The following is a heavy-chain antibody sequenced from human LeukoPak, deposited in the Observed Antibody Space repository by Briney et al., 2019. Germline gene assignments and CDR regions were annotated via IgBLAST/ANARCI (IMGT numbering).Heavy chain of an antibody. J-gene: IGHJ5*02. CDR2: ISGRGGSI. V-gene: IGHV3-23*01. Sequence: PGGYLRLSCAASGFTCSSYAMSWVRQAPGKGQEWVSAISGRGGSIYYADSVKGWFTISRDNSKNTLYLQMNSLRAEDTAVYYCAKALVKKTAYYYGTWGQGTLVTVSS. D-gene: IGHD3-10*01. CDR3: AKALVKKTAYYYGT. CDR1: GFTCSSYA.